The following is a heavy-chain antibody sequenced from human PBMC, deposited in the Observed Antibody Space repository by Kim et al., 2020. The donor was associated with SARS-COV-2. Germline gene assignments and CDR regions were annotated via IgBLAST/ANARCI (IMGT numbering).Heavy chain of an antibody. CDR3: ARVGDFWSGYRPTLEYYYGMDV. D-gene: IGHD3-3*01. Sequence: GGSLRLSCAASGFTFSSYSMNWVRQAPGKGLEWVSSISSSSSYIYYADSVKGRFTISRDNAKNSLYLQMDSLRAEDTAVYYCARVGDFWSGYRPTLEYYYGMDVWGQGTTVTVSS. V-gene: IGHV3-21*01. J-gene: IGHJ6*02. CDR1: GFTFSSYS. CDR2: ISSSSSYI.